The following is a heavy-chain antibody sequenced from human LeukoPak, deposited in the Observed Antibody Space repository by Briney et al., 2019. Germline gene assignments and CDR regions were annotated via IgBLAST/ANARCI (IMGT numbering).Heavy chain of an antibody. CDR1: GYSFSSYN. V-gene: IGHV7-4-1*02. CDR3: ARVGYPVYYYYMDA. J-gene: IGHJ6*03. Sequence: ASVKVSCKASGYSFSSYNMNWVRQAPGQGLEWMGWINTNTGNPRYAQGFTGRFVFSLDTSVSTAYLQISSLKAEDTAVYYCARVGYPVYYYYMDAWGKGTTVTVSS. D-gene: IGHD6-13*01. CDR2: INTNTGNP.